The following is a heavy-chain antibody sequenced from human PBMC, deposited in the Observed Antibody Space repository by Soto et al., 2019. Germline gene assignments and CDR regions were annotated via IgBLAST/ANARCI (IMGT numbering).Heavy chain of an antibody. Sequence: SETLSLTCTVSGGSISSYYWSWIRQPPGKGLEWIGYIYYSGSTNYNPSLKSRVTISVDTSKNQFSLKLSSVTAADTAVYYCALRHYDSSGYFDYWGQGTLVTVSS. CDR3: ALRHYDSSGYFDY. CDR1: GGSISSYY. CDR2: IYYSGST. V-gene: IGHV4-59*01. J-gene: IGHJ4*02. D-gene: IGHD3-22*01.